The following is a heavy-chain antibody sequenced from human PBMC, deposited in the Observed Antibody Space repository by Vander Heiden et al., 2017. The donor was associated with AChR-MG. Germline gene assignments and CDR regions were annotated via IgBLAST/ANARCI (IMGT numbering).Heavy chain of an antibody. D-gene: IGHD6-13*01. CDR1: GGSISSGSYY. J-gene: IGHJ4*02. Sequence: QVQLQESGPGLVKPSQTPSLTCTVSGGSISSGSYYWSWIRQPAGKGLEWIGRIYTSGSTNYNPSLKSRVTISVDTSKNQFSLKLSSVTAADTAVYYCAREAGYSSSWYPPFFDYWGQGTLVTVSS. V-gene: IGHV4-61*02. CDR3: AREAGYSSSWYPPFFDY. CDR2: IYTSGST.